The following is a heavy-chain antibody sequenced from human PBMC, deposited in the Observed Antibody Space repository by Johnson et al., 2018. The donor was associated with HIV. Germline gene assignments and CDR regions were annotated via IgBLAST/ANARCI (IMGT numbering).Heavy chain of an antibody. J-gene: IGHJ3*02. D-gene: IGHD4-17*01. V-gene: IGHV3-30*04. CDR2: ISYDGTNK. CDR3: ARPSVVTTLTTTPWAFDI. CDR1: GFTFSSYA. Sequence: QMLLVESGGGVVQPGRSLRLSCAASGFTFSSYAMHWVRQAPGKGLEWAAIISYDGTNKYYADSVTGRFTISRDNSKSMLYLQMNSLRAEDTAVYYCARPSVVTTLTTTPWAFDIWGQGTMVTVSS.